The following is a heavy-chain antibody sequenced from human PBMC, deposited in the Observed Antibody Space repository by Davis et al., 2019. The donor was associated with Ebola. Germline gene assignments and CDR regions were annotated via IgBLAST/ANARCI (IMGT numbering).Heavy chain of an antibody. CDR1: GDSVPPAG. CDR2: TYYSSKWNN. J-gene: IGHJ4*02. Sequence: HPQTPSLTCAISGDSVPPAGWNWIRQSPSRGLEWLGRTYYSSKWNNDYAVSVKSRININPDTSKNQFSLQLNSVTPEDTAVYSCAKGWLRSGLDSRGQGTLVTVSS. CDR3: AKGWLRSGLDS. D-gene: IGHD5-12*01. V-gene: IGHV6-1*01.